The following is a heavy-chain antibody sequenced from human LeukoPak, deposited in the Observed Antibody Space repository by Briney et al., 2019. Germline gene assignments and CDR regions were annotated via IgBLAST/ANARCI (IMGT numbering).Heavy chain of an antibody. V-gene: IGHV4-4*07. J-gene: IGHJ4*02. Sequence: SETLSLTCTVSGGSISSYYWTWIRQPAGKGLEWLGHIYTSGSTYYNPSLKSRVTMSVDTSKNQFSLKLSSVTAADTAMYYCARDAGLTYFDYWGQGTLVTVSS. CDR2: IYTSGST. D-gene: IGHD3-22*01. CDR3: ARDAGLTYFDY. CDR1: GGSISSYY.